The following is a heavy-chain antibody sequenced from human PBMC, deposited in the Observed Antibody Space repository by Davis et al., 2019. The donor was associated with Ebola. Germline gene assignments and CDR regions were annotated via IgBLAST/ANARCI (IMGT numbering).Heavy chain of an antibody. D-gene: IGHD3-22*01. CDR1: GGSISSGDYY. Sequence: SETLSLTCTVSGGSISSGDYYWSWTRQPPGKGLEWIGYTYYSGSTYYNPSPKSRVTISVDTSKNQFSLKLSSVTAADTAVYYCARVVTMIVGGWFDPWGQGTLVTVSS. CDR3: ARVVTMIVGGWFDP. J-gene: IGHJ5*02. CDR2: TYYSGST. V-gene: IGHV4-30-4*01.